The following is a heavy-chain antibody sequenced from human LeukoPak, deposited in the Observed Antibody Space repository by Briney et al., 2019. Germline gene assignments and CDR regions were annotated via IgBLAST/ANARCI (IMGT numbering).Heavy chain of an antibody. V-gene: IGHV4-59*12. CDR1: GFTFSDYA. CDR3: ARVLLAARPGWFDP. CDR2: IYYSGST. D-gene: IGHD6-6*01. J-gene: IGHJ5*02. Sequence: PGGSLRLSCAASGFTFSDYAMHWIRQPPGKGLEWIGYIYYSGSTYYNPSLKSRVTISVDTSKNQFSLKLSSVTAADTAVYYCARVLLAARPGWFDPWGQGTLVTVSS.